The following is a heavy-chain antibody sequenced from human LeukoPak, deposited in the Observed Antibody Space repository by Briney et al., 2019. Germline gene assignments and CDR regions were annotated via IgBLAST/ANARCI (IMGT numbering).Heavy chain of an antibody. Sequence: PRGSLRLSSTASGFTFSSYGMHWVRQAPGKGLEWVAVISHDGNDKHYADSVKGRFTISRDNSKNTLYLQMKSLREDTAVYYCAKGDLYGDYVFDYWGQGALVTVS. CDR3: AKGDLYGDYVFDY. J-gene: IGHJ4*02. D-gene: IGHD4-17*01. CDR1: GFTFSSYG. CDR2: ISHDGNDK. V-gene: IGHV3-30*18.